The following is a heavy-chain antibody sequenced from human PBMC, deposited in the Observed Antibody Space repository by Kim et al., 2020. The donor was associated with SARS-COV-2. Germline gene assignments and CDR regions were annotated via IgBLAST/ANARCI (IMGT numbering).Heavy chain of an antibody. Sequence: SETLSLTCTVSGGSINSYYWSWIRQPAGEGLEWIGSIYYSGSTNYSPSLRSRVTLSVDTSKNQFSLKLSSVTAADTAVYFCARDYSGYIYGGFDYWGQGT. CDR1: GGSINSYY. V-gene: IGHV4-59*08. CDR2: IYYSGST. J-gene: IGHJ4*02. D-gene: IGHD5-18*01. CDR3: ARDYSGYIYGGFDY.